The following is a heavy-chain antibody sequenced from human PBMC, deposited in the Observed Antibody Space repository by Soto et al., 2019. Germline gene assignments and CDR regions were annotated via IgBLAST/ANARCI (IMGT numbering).Heavy chain of an antibody. CDR2: IYYSGST. V-gene: IGHV4-30-4*01. CDR1: GGSISSGDYY. J-gene: IGHJ6*02. D-gene: IGHD6-13*01. Sequence: SETLSLTCTVSGGSISSGDYYWSWIRQPPGKGLEWIGYIYYSGSTYYNPSLKSRVTISVDTSKNQFSLKLSSVTAADTAVYYCARGGIAAAGTSVVYYYGMDVWGQGTTVTVSS. CDR3: ARGGIAAAGTSVVYYYGMDV.